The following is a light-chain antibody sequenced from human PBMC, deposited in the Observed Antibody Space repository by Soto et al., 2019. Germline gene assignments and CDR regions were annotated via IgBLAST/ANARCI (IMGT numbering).Light chain of an antibody. CDR3: SSYTSSSTRV. Sequence: QSALTQPASVSGSPGQSITISCTGTSSDVGAYDYVSWYQQHPDKAPKLMIYEVRHRPSGVSNRFSGSKSVNTATLTISGLQAEEEADYYCSSYTSSSTRVFGTGTKVTVL. V-gene: IGLV2-14*03. J-gene: IGLJ1*01. CDR1: SSDVGAYDY. CDR2: EVR.